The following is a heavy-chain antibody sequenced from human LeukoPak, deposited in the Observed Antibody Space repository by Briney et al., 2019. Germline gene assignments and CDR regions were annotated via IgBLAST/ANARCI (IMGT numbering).Heavy chain of an antibody. CDR2: GGDSGGT. Sequence: PSETLSLTCAVYGGSLNGHYWSWIRQSPGKGLEWIGEGGDSGGTKYNPSPKSRVTISADTSKNQFSLKLSSLTAADTAVYHCAKNGQSGFSFDPWGQGTLVTVSS. CDR1: GGSLNGHY. CDR3: AKNGQSGFSFDP. D-gene: IGHD1-26*01. V-gene: IGHV4-34*01. J-gene: IGHJ5*02.